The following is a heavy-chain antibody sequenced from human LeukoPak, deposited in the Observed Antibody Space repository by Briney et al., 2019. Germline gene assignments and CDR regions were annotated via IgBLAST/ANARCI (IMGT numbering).Heavy chain of an antibody. CDR3: ARPAGRAYCGGDCVRHWFDP. Sequence: RSSETLSLTCTVSGGSISSSSYYWGWIRQPPGKGLEWIGSIYYSGSTYYNPSLESRVTISVDTSKNQFSLKLSSVTAADTAVYYCARPAGRAYCGGDCVRHWFDPWGQGTLVTVSS. D-gene: IGHD2-21*02. V-gene: IGHV4-39*01. CDR2: IYYSGST. J-gene: IGHJ5*02. CDR1: GGSISSSSYY.